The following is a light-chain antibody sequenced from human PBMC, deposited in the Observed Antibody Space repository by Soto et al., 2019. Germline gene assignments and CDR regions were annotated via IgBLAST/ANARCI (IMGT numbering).Light chain of an antibody. V-gene: IGLV2-14*01. CDR1: SSEVGGYNY. CDR3: SSYTSSSTRV. CDR2: DVS. J-gene: IGLJ1*01. Sequence: QSVLTQPASVSGSPGQAITISCTGNSSEVGGYNYVSWYQQHPGKAPKLMIYDVSNRPSGVSNRFSGSKSGNTASLTISGLQAEDEADYYCSSYTSSSTRVFGTGTRSPS.